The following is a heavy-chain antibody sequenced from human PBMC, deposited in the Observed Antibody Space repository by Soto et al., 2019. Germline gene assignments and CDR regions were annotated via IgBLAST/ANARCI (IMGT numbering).Heavy chain of an antibody. CDR2: IYYSGTT. Sequence: SSETLSLTCTVSGGSISSGSYYWGWIRQPPGKGLEWIGSIYYSGTTYYNPSLKSRVTISIDTSKNQFSLKLTSVTAADTAVYYFARRHSNYEESWFGPWGQGTLVTVSS. CDR3: ARRHSNYEESWFGP. CDR1: GGSISSGSYY. J-gene: IGHJ5*02. V-gene: IGHV4-39*01. D-gene: IGHD4-4*01.